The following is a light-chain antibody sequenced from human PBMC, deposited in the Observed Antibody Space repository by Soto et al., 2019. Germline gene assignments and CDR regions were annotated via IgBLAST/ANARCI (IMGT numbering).Light chain of an antibody. CDR1: SNDVGGYNY. CDR3: SSYAGTNNLGV. V-gene: IGLV2-8*01. J-gene: IGLJ1*01. CDR2: EVS. Sequence: QSVLTQPPSASGSPGQSVTISCTGTSNDVGGYNYVSWYQQHPGKAPKLMIYEVSKRPSGVPDRFSGSKSGNTASLTVSGLQAEDEADYYCSSYAGTNNLGVFGTGTKVTVL.